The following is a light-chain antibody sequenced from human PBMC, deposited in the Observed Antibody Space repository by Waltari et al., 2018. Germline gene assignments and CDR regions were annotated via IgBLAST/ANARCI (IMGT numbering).Light chain of an antibody. V-gene: IGLV2-14*03. J-gene: IGLJ2*01. CDR2: DVG. CDR1: RCAVGGYNY. CDR3: TSYASSSTLV. Sequence: QSALTQPASVSGSPGPSLTISCTGIRCAVGGYNYLSWYQQHPGKAPKVMIYDVGYRPSGVSSRFAGSKSGNTASLTISGLQAEDEADYYCTSYASSSTLVFGGGTKLTVL.